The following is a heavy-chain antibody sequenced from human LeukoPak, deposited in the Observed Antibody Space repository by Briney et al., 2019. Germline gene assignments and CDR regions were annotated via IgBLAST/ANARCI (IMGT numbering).Heavy chain of an antibody. CDR1: GYTFTSYA. V-gene: IGHV7-4-1*02. Sequence: GASVKVSCKASGYTFTSYAMNWVRQAPGQGLEWMGWINTNTGNPTYAQGFTGRFVFSLDTSVSTAYLQISSLKAEDTAVYYCARESGLYYDILTGYSTLDYWGQGTLVTVSS. CDR2: INTNTGNP. J-gene: IGHJ4*02. D-gene: IGHD3-9*01. CDR3: ARESGLYYDILTGYSTLDY.